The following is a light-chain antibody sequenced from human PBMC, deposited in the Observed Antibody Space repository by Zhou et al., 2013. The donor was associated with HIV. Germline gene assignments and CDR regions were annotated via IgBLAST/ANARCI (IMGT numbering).Light chain of an antibody. CDR1: QDISNF. J-gene: IGKJ1*01. CDR3: QKXNSDPWT. V-gene: IGKV1-33*01. CDR2: DAS. Sequence: DTQMTQSPSSLSAPVGDRVTITCQASQDISNFLNWYQHRAGEAPDLLIYDASILGTGVPSRFSGSGSGTDFTLTISSLQPEDVATYYCQKXNSDPWTFGQGTKVEIK.